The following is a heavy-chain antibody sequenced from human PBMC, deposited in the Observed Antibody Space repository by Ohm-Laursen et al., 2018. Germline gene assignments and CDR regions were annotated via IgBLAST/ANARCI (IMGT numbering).Heavy chain of an antibody. D-gene: IGHD4-17*01. Sequence: GSLRLSCTASGFTVSSNYMSWVRQAPGKGLEWVSVIYSGGSTYYADSVKGQFTISRDNSKNTLYLQMNSLRAEDTAVYYCASSHYGDYGRYYWGQGTLATVSS. J-gene: IGHJ4*02. CDR2: IYSGGST. V-gene: IGHV3-53*01. CDR1: GFTVSSNY. CDR3: ASSHYGDYGRYY.